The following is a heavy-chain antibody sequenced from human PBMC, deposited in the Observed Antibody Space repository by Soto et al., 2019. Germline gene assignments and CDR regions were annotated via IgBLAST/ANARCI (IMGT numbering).Heavy chain of an antibody. CDR2: ISYDGSYQ. Sequence: QELLVESGGGVVQPGRSLRLSGSASGFIFSIYGMHWVRQAPGKGLEWVAVISYDGSYQYYADSVKGRFTISRDNSKNTLYLEMNSLRIEDTAVYSCTKDVATSGSKYYYGMDVWGQGTTVTVSS. J-gene: IGHJ6*02. V-gene: IGHV3-30*18. D-gene: IGHD6-13*01. CDR1: GFIFSIYG. CDR3: TKDVATSGSKYYYGMDV.